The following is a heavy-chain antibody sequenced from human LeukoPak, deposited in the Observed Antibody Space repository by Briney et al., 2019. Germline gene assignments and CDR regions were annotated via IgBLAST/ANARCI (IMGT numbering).Heavy chain of an antibody. J-gene: IGHJ4*02. V-gene: IGHV3-74*01. CDR2: INSDGSST. CDR3: ARVAGGSSPYYFDY. CDR1: GFTISSYW. Sequence: PWGTPTLSCAASGFTISSYWLHWVRQAPGKGLVWVSRINSDGSSTSYADSVKGRFTISRDNAKNTLYLQMNSLRAEDTAVYYCARVAGGSSPYYFDYWGRGTLVTVSS. D-gene: IGHD6-13*01.